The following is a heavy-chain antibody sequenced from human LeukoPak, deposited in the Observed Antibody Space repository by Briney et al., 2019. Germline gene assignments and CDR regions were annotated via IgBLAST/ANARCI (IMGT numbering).Heavy chain of an antibody. CDR3: AKDVAYYYDSSAASDY. J-gene: IGHJ4*02. CDR1: GFTFSSYP. V-gene: IGHV3-21*01. D-gene: IGHD3-22*01. CDR2: ISSRSDYI. Sequence: GGSLRLSCAASGFTFSSYPMNWVRQPPGKGLEWVSSISSRSDYIYYADSVKGRFTISRDDAKNSLYLQMNSLRAEDTAVYYCAKDVAYYYDSSAASDYWGQGTLVTVSS.